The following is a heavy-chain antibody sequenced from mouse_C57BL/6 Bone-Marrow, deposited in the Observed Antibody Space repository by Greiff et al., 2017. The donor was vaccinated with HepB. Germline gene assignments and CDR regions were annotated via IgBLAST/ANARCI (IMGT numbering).Heavy chain of an antibody. Sequence: EVQVVESGGGLVQPGESLKLSCESYEYEFPSHDMSWVRKTPEKRLEWVAAINSDGGSTYYPDTMERRFIISRDNTKKTLYLQMSSQRSEDTALYYCARNGNYGYFDVWGTGTTVTVSS. CDR2: INSDGGST. D-gene: IGHD1-1*01. J-gene: IGHJ1*03. V-gene: IGHV5-2*01. CDR3: ARNGNYGYFDV. CDR1: EYEFPSHD.